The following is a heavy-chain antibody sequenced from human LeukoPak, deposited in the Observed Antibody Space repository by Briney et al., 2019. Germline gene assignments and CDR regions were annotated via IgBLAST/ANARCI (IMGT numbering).Heavy chain of an antibody. CDR1: GFTFSSYA. D-gene: IGHD3-3*01. CDR3: ALGITIFGVVVNYYGMDV. Sequence: GGSLRLSCAASGFTFSSYAMSWVRQAPGKGLEWVSGISGSGGSTDYADSVKGRYTISRDNSKNTLNLRMNSLRAEDTAVYYCALGITIFGVVVNYYGMDVWGQGTTVTVSS. CDR2: ISGSGGST. J-gene: IGHJ6*02. V-gene: IGHV3-23*01.